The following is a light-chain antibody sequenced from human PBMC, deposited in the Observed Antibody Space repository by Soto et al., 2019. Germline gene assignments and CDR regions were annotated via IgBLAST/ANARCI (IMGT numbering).Light chain of an antibody. V-gene: IGKV1-5*01. CDR3: QQYNSYSGYT. CDR1: QSITRW. CDR2: DAS. J-gene: IGKJ2*01. Sequence: DIQMTQSPSTLSASVGDRVTITCRASQSITRWLGWYQQKPGKAPKLLIYDASSLESGVPSTFSGSGSGTEFTLTISSLQPYEFATYYCQQYNSYSGYTFGKGTKREIK.